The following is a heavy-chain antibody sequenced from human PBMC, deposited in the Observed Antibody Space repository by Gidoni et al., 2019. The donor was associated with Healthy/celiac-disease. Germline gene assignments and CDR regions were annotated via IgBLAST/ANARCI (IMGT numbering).Heavy chain of an antibody. D-gene: IGHD2-15*01. CDR3: ARDLVGAFDI. CDR2: IGYDGSNK. CDR1: GFTFSSYG. Sequence: QVQLVESGGGVVQPGRSLRLSCAASGFTFSSYGMHWVRQAPGKGLEWVAVIGYDGSNKYYADSVKGRFTISRDNSKNTLYLQMNSLRAEDTAVYYCARDLVGAFDIWGQGTMVTVSS. V-gene: IGHV3-33*01. J-gene: IGHJ3*02.